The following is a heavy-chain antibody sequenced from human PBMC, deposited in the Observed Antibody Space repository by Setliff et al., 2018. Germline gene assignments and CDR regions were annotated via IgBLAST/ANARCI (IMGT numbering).Heavy chain of an antibody. CDR3: AKDPQIRFLEWLSRVYFDY. Sequence: PGGSLRLSCAASGFTLSSYAMSWVRQAPGKGLEWVSAISGSGGSTYYADSVKGRFTISRDNSKNTLYLQMNSLRAEDTAVYYCAKDPQIRFLEWLSRVYFDYWGQGTLVTVSS. D-gene: IGHD3-3*01. CDR1: GFTLSSYA. V-gene: IGHV3-23*01. CDR2: ISGSGGST. J-gene: IGHJ4*02.